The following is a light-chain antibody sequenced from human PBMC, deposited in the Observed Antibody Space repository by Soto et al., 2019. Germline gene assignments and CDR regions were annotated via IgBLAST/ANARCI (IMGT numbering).Light chain of an antibody. Sequence: QLVLTQPPSASGTPGQRVTISCSGSSSNIGSKYVYWYQQLPGTAPKLLIYRNNQRPSGVPDRFSGSNSGTSASLAISGLRSEDEADYYCAAGDDSLSGWVFGGGTKVPVL. J-gene: IGLJ3*02. CDR1: SSNIGSKY. V-gene: IGLV1-47*01. CDR2: RNN. CDR3: AAGDDSLSGWV.